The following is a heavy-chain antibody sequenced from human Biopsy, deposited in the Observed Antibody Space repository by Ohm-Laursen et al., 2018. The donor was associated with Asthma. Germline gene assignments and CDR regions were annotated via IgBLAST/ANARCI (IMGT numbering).Heavy chain of an antibody. J-gene: IGHJ3*02. CDR1: GGSMSSSSYS. CDR2: ISYTGTT. Sequence: SDTLSLTCTVSGGSMSSSSYSWTWIRQLPGKGLEWIGYISYTGTTYYNPSLKSRISMTVDTSKIQFSLKLSSVTAADTAIYYCARERMFFYDSSGYGAFDIWGQGTLVTVSS. D-gene: IGHD3-22*01. CDR3: ARERMFFYDSSGYGAFDI. V-gene: IGHV4-31*03.